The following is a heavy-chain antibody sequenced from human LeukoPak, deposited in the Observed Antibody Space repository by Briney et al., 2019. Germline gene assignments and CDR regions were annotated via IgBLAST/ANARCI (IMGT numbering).Heavy chain of an antibody. J-gene: IGHJ6*02. V-gene: IGHV3-21*01. CDR3: AREWELLGYYYYGMDV. D-gene: IGHD1-26*01. Sequence: GGSLRLSCAASGFTFSSYSMNWVRQAPGKGLEWVSSISSSSSYIYYADSVKGRFTISRDNAKNSLYLQMNSLRAEDTAAYYCAREWELLGYYYYGMDVWGQGTTVTVSS. CDR2: ISSSSSYI. CDR1: GFTFSSYS.